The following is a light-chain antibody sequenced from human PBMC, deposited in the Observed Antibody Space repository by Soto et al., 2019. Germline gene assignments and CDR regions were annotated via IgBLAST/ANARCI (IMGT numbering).Light chain of an antibody. CDR2: GAS. Sequence: EIVLTQSPGTLSLSPGERATLSCRASQSVSSSYLAWYQQKPGQAPTLLIYGASSRATGIPDRFSGSGSATDFTLTISRLEPEDFAVYYCQQYGGSPPYTFDQGTKLEI. CDR1: QSVSSSY. V-gene: IGKV3-20*01. CDR3: QQYGGSPPYT. J-gene: IGKJ2*01.